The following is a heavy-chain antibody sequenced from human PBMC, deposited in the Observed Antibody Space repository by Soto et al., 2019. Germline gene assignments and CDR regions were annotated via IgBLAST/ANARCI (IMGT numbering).Heavy chain of an antibody. V-gene: IGHV3-21*01. CDR1: GFTFSSYS. CDR2: ISSSSSYI. D-gene: IGHD1-26*01. J-gene: IGHJ6*02. Sequence: LRLSCAASGFTFSSYSMNWVRQAPGKGLEWVSSISSSSSYIYYADSVKGRFTISRDNAKNSLYLQMNSLRAEDTAVYYCARDGQWELLPEGANYYYYGMDVWGQGTTVTVSS. CDR3: ARDGQWELLPEGANYYYYGMDV.